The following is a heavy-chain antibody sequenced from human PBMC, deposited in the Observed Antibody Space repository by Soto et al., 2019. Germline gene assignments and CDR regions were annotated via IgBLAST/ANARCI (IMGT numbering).Heavy chain of an antibody. CDR2: IYYSGST. J-gene: IGHJ6*03. CDR3: ARVKYNTMDV. V-gene: IGHV4-59*01. CDR1: GGSISSYY. Sequence: SETLSLTCTVSGGSISSYYWSWIRQPPGKGLEWIGYIYYSGSTNYNPSLKSRVTISVDTSKNQFSLKLSSVTAADTAVYYCARVKYNTMDVWGKGTTVTVSS. D-gene: IGHD1-20*01.